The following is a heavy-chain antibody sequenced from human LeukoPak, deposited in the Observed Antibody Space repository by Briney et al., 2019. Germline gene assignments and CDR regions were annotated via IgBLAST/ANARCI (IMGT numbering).Heavy chain of an antibody. CDR2: IYSGGST. V-gene: IGHV3-53*01. J-gene: IGHJ4*02. Sequence: GGSPRLSCAASGFTVSNNYMSWVRQAPRKGLEWVSVIYSGGSTYYADSVKGRFTISRDNSKNTLYLQMNSLRAEDTAVYYCARIYSGSYSDYWGQGTLVTVSS. D-gene: IGHD1-26*01. CDR1: GFTVSNNY. CDR3: ARIYSGSYSDY.